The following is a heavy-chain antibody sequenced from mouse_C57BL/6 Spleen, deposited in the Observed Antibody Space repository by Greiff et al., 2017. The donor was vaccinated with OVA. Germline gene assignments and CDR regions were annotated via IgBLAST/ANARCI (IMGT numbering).Heavy chain of an antibody. V-gene: IGHV5-17*01. Sequence: EVKLMESGGGLVKPGGSLKLSCAASGFTFSDYAMHWVRQAPEKGLEWVAYISSGSSTIYYADTVKGRFTISRDNAKNTLFLQMTSLRSEDTAMYYCARNYYGPYYFDYWGQGTTLTVSS. CDR2: ISSGSSTI. CDR3: ARNYYGPYYFDY. CDR1: GFTFSDYA. D-gene: IGHD1-1*01. J-gene: IGHJ2*01.